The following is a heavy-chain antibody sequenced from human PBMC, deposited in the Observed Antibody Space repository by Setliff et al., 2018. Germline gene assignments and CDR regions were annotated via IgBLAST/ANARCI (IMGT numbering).Heavy chain of an antibody. D-gene: IGHD3-10*01. V-gene: IGHV4-4*02. CDR2: IYHSGST. CDR1: GGSISSSNW. J-gene: IGHJ4*02. Sequence: ASETLSLTCAVSGGSISSSNWWSWVRQPPGKGLEWIGEIYHSGSTNYNPSLKSRVTISVDKSKNQFSLKLSSVTAADTAVYYCARAMVRGVIINGFDYWGQGTLVTVSS. CDR3: ARAMVRGVIINGFDY.